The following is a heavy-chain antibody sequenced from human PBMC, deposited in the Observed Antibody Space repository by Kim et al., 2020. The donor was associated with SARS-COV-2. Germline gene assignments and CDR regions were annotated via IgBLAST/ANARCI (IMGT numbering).Heavy chain of an antibody. V-gene: IGHV3-21*01. Sequence: GGSLRLSCAASGFTFSSYSMNWVRQAPGKGLEWVSSISSSSSYIYYADSVKGRFTISRDNAKNSLYLQMNSLRAEDTAVYYCARDQYSGSYLDAFDIWGQGTMVTVSS. CDR2: ISSSSSYI. CDR1: GFTFSSYS. D-gene: IGHD1-26*01. CDR3: ARDQYSGSYLDAFDI. J-gene: IGHJ3*02.